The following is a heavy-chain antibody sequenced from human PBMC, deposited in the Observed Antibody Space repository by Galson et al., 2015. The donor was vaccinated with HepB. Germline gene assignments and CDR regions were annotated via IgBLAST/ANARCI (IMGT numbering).Heavy chain of an antibody. J-gene: IGHJ4*02. V-gene: IGHV3-21*01. CDR1: RFSFSSYS. CDR3: ARDLGGSPFDY. D-gene: IGHD1-26*01. CDR2: ISSSSSYI. Sequence: SLRLSCAASRFSFSSYSMNWVRQAPGKGLEWVSSISSSSSYIYYADSVKGRFTISRDNAKNSLYLQMNSLRAEDTAVYYCARDLGGSPFDYWGQGTLVTVAS.